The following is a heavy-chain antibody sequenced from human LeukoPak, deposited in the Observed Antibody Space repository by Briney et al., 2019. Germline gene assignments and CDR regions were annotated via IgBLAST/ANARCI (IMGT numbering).Heavy chain of an antibody. CDR3: ARGGNHQAAAGRLDY. D-gene: IGHD6-13*01. CDR1: GGSITKNGYY. J-gene: IGHJ4*02. V-gene: IGHV4-39*07. CDR2: MHYSGST. Sequence: SETLSLTCSVSGGSITKNGYYWGWIRQSPETGLEWIGSMHYSGSTYYNPSLNSRVTISVDTSKNQFSLKLSSVTAADAAVYFCARGGNHQAAAGRLDYWGQGTLVTVSS.